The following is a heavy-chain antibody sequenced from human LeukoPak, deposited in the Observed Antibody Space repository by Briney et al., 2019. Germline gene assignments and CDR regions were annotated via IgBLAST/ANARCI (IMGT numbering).Heavy chain of an antibody. CDR1: GGTFSSYA. J-gene: IGHJ5*02. CDR2: IIPIFGTA. Sequence: ASVKVSCKDSGGTFSSYAISWVRQAPGQGLEWMGGIIPIFGTANYAQKFQGRVTITTDESTSTAYMELSSLRSEDTAVYYCARVPHRGLNWFDPWGQGTLVTVSS. D-gene: IGHD5/OR15-5a*01. V-gene: IGHV1-69*05. CDR3: ARVPHRGLNWFDP.